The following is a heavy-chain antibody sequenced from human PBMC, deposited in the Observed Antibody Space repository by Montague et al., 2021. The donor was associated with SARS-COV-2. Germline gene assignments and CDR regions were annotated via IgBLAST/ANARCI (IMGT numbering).Heavy chain of an antibody. Sequence: SETLSLTCAVYGGSFSTYYWCWIRQPPGKGLERNGKINHSGSTXXXPTXXXRVTISVDTSKNQFSLKLSSVTAADTAVYYCARVRGVNLIFGAYHYYGMDDWGQGTTVTVSS. D-gene: IGHD3-10*01. V-gene: IGHV4-34*01. CDR2: INHSGST. CDR3: ARVRGVNLIFGAYHYYGMDD. J-gene: IGHJ6*02. CDR1: GGSFSTYY.